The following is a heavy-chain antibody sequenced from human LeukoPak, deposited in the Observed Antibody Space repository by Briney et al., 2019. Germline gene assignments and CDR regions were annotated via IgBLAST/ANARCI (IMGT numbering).Heavy chain of an antibody. CDR2: IYHSGNT. V-gene: IGHV4-38-2*02. D-gene: IGHD3-3*01. CDR1: GYSISSGYY. Sequence: SETLSLTCAVSGYSISSGYYWGWIRQPPGKGLEWIGSIYHSGNTYYNPSLKSRVSISVDTSKNQFSLNPSSVTAADTVVYYCATERATSLAGRYYDFSRFDPWGQGTLVTVSS. J-gene: IGHJ5*02. CDR3: ATERATSLAGRYYDFSRFDP.